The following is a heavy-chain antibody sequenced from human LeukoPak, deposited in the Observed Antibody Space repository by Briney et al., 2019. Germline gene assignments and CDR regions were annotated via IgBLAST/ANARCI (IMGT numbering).Heavy chain of an antibody. J-gene: IGHJ4*02. CDR2: IYARGNT. Sequence: SETLSLTCTVSGYSISSDYYWGWIRQPAGKGLEWIGLIYARGNTNYNPSLKSRVTISVDTSKNQFSLKLSSVTAADTAVYYCARSPGYFDYWGQGTLVTVSS. CDR1: GYSISSDYY. V-gene: IGHV4-61*10. CDR3: ARSPGYFDY.